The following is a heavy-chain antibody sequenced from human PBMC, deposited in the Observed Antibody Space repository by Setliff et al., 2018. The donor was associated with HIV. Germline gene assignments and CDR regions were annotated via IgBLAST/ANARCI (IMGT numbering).Heavy chain of an antibody. CDR3: ASLSGYSGDAFDV. D-gene: IGHD3-22*01. J-gene: IGHJ3*01. CDR1: GYSFISNW. V-gene: IGHV5-51*01. Sequence: PGESLKISCKASGYSFISNWIGWVRQMPGKGLEWMGIMYPGTSTTKYSPSFQGQVTISADKSISTTYLQWSSLKASDTAMYYCASLSGYSGDAFDVWGQGTMVTVSS. CDR2: MYPGTSTT.